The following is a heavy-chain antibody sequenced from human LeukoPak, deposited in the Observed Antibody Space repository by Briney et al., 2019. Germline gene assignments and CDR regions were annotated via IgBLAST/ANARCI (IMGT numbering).Heavy chain of an antibody. V-gene: IGHV4-4*07. CDR1: GTSLSPFH. J-gene: IGHJ4*02. CDR3: ARKDGDY. CDR2: IYFTGTA. Sequence: PSETLSLTCTVSGTSLSPFHWTWFRQPAGQRLEWIGLIYFTGTATLNPSLRSRVPMSVDLAKNQLFLTLASMPAADTAMYYCARKDGDYWGQGTLVSVSS.